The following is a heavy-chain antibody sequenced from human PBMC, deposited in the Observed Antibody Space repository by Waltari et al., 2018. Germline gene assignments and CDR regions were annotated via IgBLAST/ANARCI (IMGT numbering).Heavy chain of an antibody. J-gene: IGHJ4*02. V-gene: IGHV3-73*01. CDR2: IRREPYNYAT. CDR3: SGGEVTGTDF. Sequence: EVQVLEYGGGLVQPGGSLKRPCATSGCSFSGSSLHWVRQTSGKGLEWVGRIRREPYNYATAYSASVKGRFTISRDDSKNTAFLQMNSLMTEDTAVYYCSGGEVTGTDFWGQGTLVTVSS. D-gene: IGHD6-19*01. CDR1: GCSFSGSS.